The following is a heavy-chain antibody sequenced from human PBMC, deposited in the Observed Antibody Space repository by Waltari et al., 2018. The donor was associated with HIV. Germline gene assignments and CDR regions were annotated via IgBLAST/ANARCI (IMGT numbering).Heavy chain of an antibody. CDR3: ARGLRLGELSLYKYAFDI. Sequence: QVQLEESGPGLVKPSETLSLTCTAPGGSISGSYCTWNRPPAGKGLEWIGRIYTSGSTNYNPSLKSRVTLSVDTSMNQFSLKLSSVTAADTAVYYCARGLRLGELSLYKYAFDIWGQGTMVTVSS. J-gene: IGHJ3*02. V-gene: IGHV4-4*07. CDR1: GGSISGSY. D-gene: IGHD3-16*02. CDR2: IYTSGST.